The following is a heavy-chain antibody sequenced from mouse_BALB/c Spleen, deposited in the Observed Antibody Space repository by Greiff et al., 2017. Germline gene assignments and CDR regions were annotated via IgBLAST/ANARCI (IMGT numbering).Heavy chain of an antibody. V-gene: IGHV5-12-1*01. CDR1: GFAFSSYD. Sequence: EVMLVESGGGLVKPGGSLKLSRAASGFAFSSYDMSWVRQTPEKRLEWVAYISSGGGSTYYPDTVKGRFTISRDNAKNTLYLQMSSLKSEDTAMYYCARHGGLYYFDYWGQGTTLTVSS. J-gene: IGHJ2*01. CDR3: ARHGGLYYFDY. CDR2: ISSGGGST.